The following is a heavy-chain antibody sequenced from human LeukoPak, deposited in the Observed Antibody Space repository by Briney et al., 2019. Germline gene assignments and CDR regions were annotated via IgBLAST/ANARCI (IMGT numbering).Heavy chain of an antibody. CDR2: IGASGGST. D-gene: IGHD3-9*01. J-gene: IGHJ4*02. Sequence: SGGSLILSCATSGFTFSSYAMSWVRQAPGKGLEWVSGIGASGGSTYYADSVKGRFTISRDNSKNTLYLQMNSRRTEDTAVYYCAKAEGYDILTGLDYWGQGTLVTVSS. CDR1: GFTFSSYA. CDR3: AKAEGYDILTGLDY. V-gene: IGHV3-23*01.